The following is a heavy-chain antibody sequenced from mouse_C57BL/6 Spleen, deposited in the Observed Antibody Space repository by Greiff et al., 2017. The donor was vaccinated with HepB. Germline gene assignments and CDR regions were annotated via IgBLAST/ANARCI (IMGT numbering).Heavy chain of an antibody. CDR2: ISDGGSYT. CDR3: ARKTTVVAPFAY. V-gene: IGHV5-4*01. D-gene: IGHD1-1*01. CDR1: GFTFSSYA. J-gene: IGHJ3*01. Sequence: EVQVVESGGGLVKPGGSLKLSCAASGFTFSSYAMSWVRQTPEKRLEWVATISDGGSYTYYPDNVKGRFTISRDNAKNNLYLQMSHLKSEDTAMYYCARKTTVVAPFAYWGQGTLVTVSA.